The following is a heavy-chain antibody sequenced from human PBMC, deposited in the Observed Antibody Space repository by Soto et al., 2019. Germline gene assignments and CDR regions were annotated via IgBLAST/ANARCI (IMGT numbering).Heavy chain of an antibody. Sequence: ASVKVSCKASGYTFTSYGISWVRQAPGQGLEWMGWISAYNGNTNYAQKLQGRVTMTTDTSTSTAYMELRSLRSDDTAVYYCARVPLLYSSSWSPFDYWGQGTLVTVS. J-gene: IGHJ4*02. CDR3: ARVPLLYSSSWSPFDY. V-gene: IGHV1-18*01. CDR1: GYTFTSYG. CDR2: ISAYNGNT. D-gene: IGHD6-13*01.